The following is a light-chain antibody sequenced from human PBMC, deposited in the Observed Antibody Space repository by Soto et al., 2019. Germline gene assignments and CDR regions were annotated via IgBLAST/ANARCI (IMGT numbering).Light chain of an antibody. J-gene: IGLJ1*01. CDR2: DVN. CDR3: SSYTSSGTHV. Sequence: QSALTQPASVSGSPGQSITISCTGTSSDVGGYNFVSWYQQHPGKVPKLMIFDVNSRPSGVSDRFSGSKSGNTASLTISGPRAEDGGDYYCSSYTSSGTHVFGSGTKVTAL. CDR1: SSDVGGYNF. V-gene: IGLV2-14*03.